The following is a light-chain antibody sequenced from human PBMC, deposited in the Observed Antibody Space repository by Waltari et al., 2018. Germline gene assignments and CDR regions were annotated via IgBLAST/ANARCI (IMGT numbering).Light chain of an antibody. CDR1: SGAVGGYHY. J-gene: IGLJ3*02. Sequence: QSALTQPAPVSGSPAQSITIPCTGTSGAVGGYHYVTWYQHHLGKVPKLMIYEVSNRPSGVSNRFSGSKSGNTASLTISGLQAEDEADYYCSSYTSISTWVFGGGTKLTVL. CDR2: EVS. V-gene: IGLV2-14*01. CDR3: SSYTSISTWV.